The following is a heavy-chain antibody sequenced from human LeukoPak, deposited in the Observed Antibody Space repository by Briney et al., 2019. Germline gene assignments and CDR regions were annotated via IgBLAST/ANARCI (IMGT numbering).Heavy chain of an antibody. CDR2: IYYSGST. D-gene: IGHD5-12*01. Sequence: SEALSLTCTVSGGSISSYYWSWIRQPPGKGLEWIGYIYYSGSTNYNPSLKSRVTISVDTSKNQFSLKLSSVTAADTAVYYCARVQQAGYSGYYFDYWGQGTLVTVSS. CDR3: ARVQQAGYSGYYFDY. J-gene: IGHJ4*02. V-gene: IGHV4-59*01. CDR1: GGSISSYY.